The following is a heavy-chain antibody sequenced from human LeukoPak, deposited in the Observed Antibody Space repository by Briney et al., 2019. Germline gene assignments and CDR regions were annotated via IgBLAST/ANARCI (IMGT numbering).Heavy chain of an antibody. V-gene: IGHV4-61*05. Sequence: SETLSLTCTVSGGSISSSSYYWGWIRQPPGKGLEWIGYIYYSGSTNYNPSLKSRVTISVDTSKNQFSLKLSSVTAADTAVYYCARGRSRVRGVINTLYYFDYWGQGTLVTVSS. J-gene: IGHJ4*02. CDR1: GGSISSSSYY. CDR2: IYYSGST. D-gene: IGHD3-10*01. CDR3: ARGRSRVRGVINTLYYFDY.